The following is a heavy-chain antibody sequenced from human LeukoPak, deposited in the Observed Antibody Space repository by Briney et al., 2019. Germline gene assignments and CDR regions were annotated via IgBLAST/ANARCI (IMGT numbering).Heavy chain of an antibody. Sequence: PSETLSLTCSVSGGSISPYYWSWIRQPPGKGLEWIGYFYYSGSTNYNPSLKSRVTISVDTSKNQFSLKLSSVTAADTAVYYCASGAYTYYYMDVWGKGATVTISS. CDR1: GGSISPYY. CDR2: FYYSGST. J-gene: IGHJ6*03. CDR3: ASGAYTYYYMDV. D-gene: IGHD3-10*01. V-gene: IGHV4-59*01.